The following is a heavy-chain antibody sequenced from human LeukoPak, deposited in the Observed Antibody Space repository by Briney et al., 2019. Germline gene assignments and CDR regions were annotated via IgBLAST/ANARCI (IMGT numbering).Heavy chain of an antibody. J-gene: IGHJ4*02. Sequence: SATLSLTCAVSGGSISGGGYSWSWIRQPPGKGLEWIGYIYHSGSTYYNPSLKSRVTISVDRSKNQFSLKLSSVTAADTAVYYCAREALYYDSSGYYYYFDYWGQGTLVTVSS. CDR2: IYHSGST. CDR3: AREALYYDSSGYYYYFDY. V-gene: IGHV4-30-2*01. D-gene: IGHD3-22*01. CDR1: GGSISGGGYS.